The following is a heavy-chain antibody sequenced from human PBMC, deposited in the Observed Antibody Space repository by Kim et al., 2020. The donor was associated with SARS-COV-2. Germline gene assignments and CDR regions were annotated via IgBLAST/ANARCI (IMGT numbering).Heavy chain of an antibody. V-gene: IGHV1-8*02. CDR1: GYTFTSFD. D-gene: IGHD6-19*01. Sequence: ASVKVSCKASGYTFTSFDINWVRQAAGQGLEWMGWINTNTGHTGYAQKFQGRVSMTRNTSISTAYMELSGLRSDDTAVYFCAIGRGQWLALYCGQGT. CDR3: AIGRGQWLALY. J-gene: IGHJ4*02. CDR2: INTNTGHT.